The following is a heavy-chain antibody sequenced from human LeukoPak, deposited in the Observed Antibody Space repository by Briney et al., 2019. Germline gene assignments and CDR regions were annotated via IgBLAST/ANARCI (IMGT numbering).Heavy chain of an antibody. CDR3: ARDGYYDFWSGYYRETEYFQH. CDR2: ISYDGSNK. D-gene: IGHD3-3*01. V-gene: IGHV3-30-3*01. Sequence: GGSLRLSCAASGFTFSSYAMHWVRQAPGKGLEWVAVISYDGSNKYYADSVKGRFTISRDNSKNTLYLQMNSLRAEDTAVYYCARDGYYDFWSGYYRETEYFQHWGQGTLVTVSS. J-gene: IGHJ1*01. CDR1: GFTFSSYA.